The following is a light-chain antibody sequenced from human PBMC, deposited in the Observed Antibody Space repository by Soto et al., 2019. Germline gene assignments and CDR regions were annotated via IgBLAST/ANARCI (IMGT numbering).Light chain of an antibody. V-gene: IGLV1-51*01. CDR1: TSSVGNNY. J-gene: IGLJ2*01. CDR2: DNN. CDR3: QTWDSLLNSAL. Sequence: QSVLTPPPSFSAAPGQRVTISCSGSTSSVGNNYVSWYQHVPGTAPKLLIYDNNRRLSGIPDRFSGSKSGTSATLAITGLQTGDEADYYCQTWDSLLNSALFGGGTKVTVL.